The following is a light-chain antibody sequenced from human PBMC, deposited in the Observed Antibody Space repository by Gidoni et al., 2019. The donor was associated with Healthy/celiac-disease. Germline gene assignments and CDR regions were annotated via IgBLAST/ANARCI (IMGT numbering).Light chain of an antibody. CDR2: AAS. J-gene: IGKJ2*03. CDR3: QQSYSTPMYS. CDR1: QSISSY. V-gene: IGKV1-39*01. Sequence: DIQMTQSPSSLSASVGDRVTITCRASQSISSYLNWYQQKPGKAPKLLIYAASSLQSGVPSRFSGSGSGTDFTLTISCLQPEDFATYYCQQSYSTPMYSFXQXTKLEIK.